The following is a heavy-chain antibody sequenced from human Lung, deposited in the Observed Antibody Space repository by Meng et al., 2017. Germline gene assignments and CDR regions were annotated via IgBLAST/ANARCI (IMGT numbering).Heavy chain of an antibody. J-gene: IGHJ4*02. CDR3: ARGPTTMAHDFDY. V-gene: IGHV4-34*01. CDR2: INHSGST. Sequence: QVHVKQGGAGLLKPSETLSLPCVGSGGSFSDYYWSRIRQPPGKGLEWIGEINHSGSTNYNPSLESRATISVDTSQNNLSLKLSSVTAADSAVYYCARGPTTMAHDFDYWGQGTLVTVSS. D-gene: IGHD4-11*01. CDR1: GGSFSDYY.